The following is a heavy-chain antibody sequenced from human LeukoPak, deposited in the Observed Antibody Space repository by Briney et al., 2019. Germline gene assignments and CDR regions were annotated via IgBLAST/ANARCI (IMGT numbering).Heavy chain of an antibody. CDR1: GFTFSSFA. V-gene: IGHV3-23*01. CDR3: AKDRRFSVTTDYYFDV. CDR2: ISATGEKA. Sequence: GGSLRLSCAASGFTFSSFAMNWVRRAPGKGLEWVSVISATGEKAYYAESVKDRFTISRDYSKNTVFLSMNSLRVDDTAIYYCAKDRRFSVTTDYYFDVWGPGTLVTVSS. J-gene: IGHJ4*02. D-gene: IGHD4-17*01.